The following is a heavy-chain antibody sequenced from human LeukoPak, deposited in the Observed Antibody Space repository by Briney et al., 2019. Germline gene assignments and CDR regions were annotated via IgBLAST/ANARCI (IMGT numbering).Heavy chain of an antibody. D-gene: IGHD1-1*01. CDR3: SKGQELDEGVLES. Sequence: LTGGSLRLSCAGSGFTFSSNAMTWVRQAPGKGLEWVSTIRGNGSGTHYAESLRGRFTISRDNSESTVYLQMNSLSAEDTAIYYCSKGQELDEGVLESGGGGTLVTASA. CDR2: IRGNGSGT. V-gene: IGHV3-23*01. J-gene: IGHJ2*01. CDR1: GFTFSSNA.